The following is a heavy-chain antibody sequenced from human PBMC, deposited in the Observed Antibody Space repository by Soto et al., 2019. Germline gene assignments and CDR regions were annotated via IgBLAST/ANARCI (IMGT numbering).Heavy chain of an antibody. D-gene: IGHD2-15*01. J-gene: IGHJ4*02. Sequence: ASVKVSCKASGYTFTSYDINWVRQATGQGLEWMGWMNANSGKTKYAQKLQGRVTMTTNTSMSTAYMELRSLRSDDTAVYFCARSSYCSGGSCRGDYWGQGTLVTVSS. CDR2: MNANSGKT. V-gene: IGHV1-8*01. CDR3: ARSSYCSGGSCRGDY. CDR1: GYTFTSYD.